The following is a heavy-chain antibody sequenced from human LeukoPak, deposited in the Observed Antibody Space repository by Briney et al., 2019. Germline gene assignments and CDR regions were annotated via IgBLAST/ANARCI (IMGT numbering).Heavy chain of an antibody. CDR2: IYSGGRT. CDR1: GFTISSNY. Sequence: GGSVTLSCAASGFTISSNYMSWLRQAPGKGLEWVSVIYSGGRTYYADSVKGRFTISRDNSKNTLYLQMNRLRVEDTALYYCARKGLGGELGGFDSWGQGTLVTVSS. V-gene: IGHV3-66*01. J-gene: IGHJ4*02. D-gene: IGHD1-7*01. CDR3: ARKGLGGELGGFDS.